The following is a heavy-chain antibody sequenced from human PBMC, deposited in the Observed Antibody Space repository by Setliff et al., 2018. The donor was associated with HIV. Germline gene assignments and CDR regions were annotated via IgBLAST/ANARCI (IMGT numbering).Heavy chain of an antibody. CDR1: GGTFSRHA. Sequence: SVKVSCKAYGGTFSRHAINWVRQAPGQGLEWMGGIIPKFGTANYAQKFQGRVTITADESTSKVSMELSILRSEDTAVYYCAIGTEYNYGRSSFDIWGRVTVVTVSS. CDR3: AIGTEYNYGRSSFDI. J-gene: IGHJ3*02. CDR2: IIPKFGTA. D-gene: IGHD5-18*01. V-gene: IGHV1-69*13.